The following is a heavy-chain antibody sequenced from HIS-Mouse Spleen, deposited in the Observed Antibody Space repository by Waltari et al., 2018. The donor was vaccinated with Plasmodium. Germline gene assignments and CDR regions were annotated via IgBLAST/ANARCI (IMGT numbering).Heavy chain of an antibody. D-gene: IGHD1-26*01. CDR1: GGSISRMSYY. J-gene: IGHJ4*02. CDR2: IYYSGST. Sequence: QLQLQESGPGLVKPSETLSLTCTVPGGSISRMSYYWGWIRQPPGKGLEWIGSIYYSGSTYYNPSLKSRVTISVDTSKNQFSLKLSSVTAADTAVYYCARRCGSYYYFDYWGQGTLVTVSS. V-gene: IGHV4-39*01. CDR3: ARRCGSYYYFDY.